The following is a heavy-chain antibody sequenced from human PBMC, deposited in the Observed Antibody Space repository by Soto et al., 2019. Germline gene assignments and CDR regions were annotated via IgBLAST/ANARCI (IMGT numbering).Heavy chain of an antibody. Sequence: PGGSLRLSCAASGFTFSSYWMGWVRQAPGKGLEWVANIQQDGSERHYGGSVKGRFTISRDNAKKSLYLQMNSLRAEDTAVYYCVESGGAADYWGQGTLVTVSS. D-gene: IGHD2-8*02. CDR2: IQQDGSER. CDR1: GFTFSSYW. V-gene: IGHV3-7*03. CDR3: VESGGAADY. J-gene: IGHJ4*02.